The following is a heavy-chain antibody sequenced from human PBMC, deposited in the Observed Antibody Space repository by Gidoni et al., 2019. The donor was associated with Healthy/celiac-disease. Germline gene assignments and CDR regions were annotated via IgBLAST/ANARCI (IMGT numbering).Heavy chain of an antibody. CDR3: ARDDGYSSGWPNLDY. D-gene: IGHD6-19*01. J-gene: IGHJ4*02. CDR1: GGSISSYY. Sequence: QVQLQESGPGLVKPSETLSLTCTVSGGSISSYYWSWIRQPPGKGLEWIGYIYYRGRTNYNPSLKSRVTISVDTSKNQFSLKLSSVTAADTAVYYCARDDGYSSGWPNLDYWGQGTLVTVSS. CDR2: IYYRGRT. V-gene: IGHV4-59*01.